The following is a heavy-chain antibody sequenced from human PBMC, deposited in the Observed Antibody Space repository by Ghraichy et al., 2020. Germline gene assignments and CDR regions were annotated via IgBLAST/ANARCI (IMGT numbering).Heavy chain of an antibody. CDR2: ISYDGSNK. Sequence: LSLTCAASGFTFSSYGMHWVRQAPGKGLEWVAVISYDGSNKYYADSVKGRFTISRDNSKNTLYLQMNSLRAEDTAVYYCAKDVDTAMDNYYYYGMDVWGQGTTVTVSS. CDR1: GFTFSSYG. CDR3: AKDVDTAMDNYYYYGMDV. V-gene: IGHV3-30*18. D-gene: IGHD5-18*01. J-gene: IGHJ6*02.